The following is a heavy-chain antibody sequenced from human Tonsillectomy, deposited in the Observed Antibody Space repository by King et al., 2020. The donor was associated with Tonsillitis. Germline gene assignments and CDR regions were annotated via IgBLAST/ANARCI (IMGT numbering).Heavy chain of an antibody. Sequence: VQLVQSGAEVKKPGSSVKVSCKASGGTFSSYAISWVRQAPGQGLEWMGRIIPILGIANYAQKFQGRVTITADKSTSTAYMELSSLRSRNTAVYYCASWDEDDDVGGTQVPGWFDAWGQGTLVTVSA. J-gene: IGHJ5*02. D-gene: IGHD3-16*01. CDR3: ASWDEDDDVGGTQVPGWFDA. V-gene: IGHV1-69*09. CDR1: GGTFSSYA. CDR2: IIPILGIA.